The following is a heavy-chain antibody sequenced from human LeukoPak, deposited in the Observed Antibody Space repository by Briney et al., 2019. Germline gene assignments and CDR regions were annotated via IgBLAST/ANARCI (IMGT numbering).Heavy chain of an antibody. Sequence: GGSLRLSCTTSGFTFSSYYMHWVRQAPGKGLEWAAVVHDDGDTKYYVDSVKGRFTISRDNSKNTLYLQMSTLRDEDTAIYYCATGSGHYYDRWGQGTLVTVSS. J-gene: IGHJ4*02. D-gene: IGHD3-3*01. CDR3: ATGSGHYYDR. CDR2: VHDDGDTK. V-gene: IGHV3-30*02. CDR1: GFTFSSYY.